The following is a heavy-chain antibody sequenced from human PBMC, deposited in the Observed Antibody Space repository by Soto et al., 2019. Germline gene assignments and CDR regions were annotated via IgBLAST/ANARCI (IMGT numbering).Heavy chain of an antibody. J-gene: IGHJ4*02. D-gene: IGHD4-17*01. V-gene: IGHV4-59*01. Sequence: SETLSLTCTVSGDSISSYYWSWIRQPPGKGLEWIGYIDNSGKSNYNPSLKSRVTISVDMSTNQFSLELSSVTAADTAVYYCARVRVSTVSATYYFDYLGQGTLVT. CDR3: ARVRVSTVSATYYFDY. CDR2: IDNSGKS. CDR1: GDSISSYY.